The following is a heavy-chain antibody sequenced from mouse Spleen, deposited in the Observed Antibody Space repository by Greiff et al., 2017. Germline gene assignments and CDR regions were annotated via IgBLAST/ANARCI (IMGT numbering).Heavy chain of an antibody. CDR3: ARQANWDYAMDY. D-gene: IGHD4-1*01. J-gene: IGHJ4*01. V-gene: IGHV5-12*01. Sequence: EVKLVESGGGLVQPGGSLKLSCAASGFTFSDYYMYWVRQTPEKRLEWVAYISNGGGSTYYPDTVKGRFTISRDNAKNTLYLQMSRLKSEDTAMYYCARQANWDYAMDYWGQGTSVTVSS. CDR2: ISNGGGST. CDR1: GFTFSDYY.